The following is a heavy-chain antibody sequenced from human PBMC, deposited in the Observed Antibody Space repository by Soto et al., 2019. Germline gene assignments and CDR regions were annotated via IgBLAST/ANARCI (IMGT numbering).Heavy chain of an antibody. CDR3: ARPYCSSTSCYQGYAFDI. V-gene: IGHV4-31*03. CDR2: VYYSGST. J-gene: IGHJ3*02. CDR1: GGSISSGGYY. Sequence: QVQLQESGPGLVKPSQTLSLTCTVSGGSISSGGYYWSWIRQHPGKGLEWIGYVYYSGSTYYNPSLKSRVTISVDTSKNQFHLKLSSVTAAATAVYYCARPYCSSTSCYQGYAFDIWGQGTMVTVSS. D-gene: IGHD2-2*01.